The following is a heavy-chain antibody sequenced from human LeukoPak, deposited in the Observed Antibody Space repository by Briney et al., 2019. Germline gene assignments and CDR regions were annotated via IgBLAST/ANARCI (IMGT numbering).Heavy chain of an antibody. CDR1: GGSISSGDYY. CDR2: IYYSGST. CDR3: AREGRVVPAARL. D-gene: IGHD2-2*01. Sequence: SETLSLTCTVSGGSISSGDYYWSWIRQPPGTGLEWIGYIYYSGSTYYNPSLKSRVTISVDTSKNQFSLKLSSVTAADTAVYYCAREGRVVPAARLWGQGTMVTVSS. J-gene: IGHJ3*01. V-gene: IGHV4-30-4*01.